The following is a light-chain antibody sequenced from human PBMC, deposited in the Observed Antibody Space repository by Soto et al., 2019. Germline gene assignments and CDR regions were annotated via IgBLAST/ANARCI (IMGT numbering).Light chain of an antibody. CDR3: QQYDSFPRT. J-gene: IGKJ2*01. V-gene: IGKV1-16*02. CDR1: QGISKY. CDR2: ATS. Sequence: DIQMTQSPSSLSASVGDRVTITCRASQGISKYVAWFQQRPGEAPKSLIYATSRLQSGGPSKFSGSGSGTDFTLTISSLQPEDFATYYCQQYDSFPRTFGQGTKLEMK.